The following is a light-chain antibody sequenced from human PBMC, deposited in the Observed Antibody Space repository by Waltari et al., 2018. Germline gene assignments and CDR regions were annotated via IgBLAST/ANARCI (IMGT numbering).Light chain of an antibody. CDR3: QHYMTYPLT. CDR2: QAS. V-gene: IGKV1-5*03. CDR1: QSLTGR. Sequence: DIQMTQSPSTLSASVGDRVAITCRASQSLTGRLAWYQQKPGKTPKLLISQASTLENGVPSRFSGGVSGTEFTLTISSLQPDDFATYYCQHYMTYPLTFGGGTKVEIK. J-gene: IGKJ4*01.